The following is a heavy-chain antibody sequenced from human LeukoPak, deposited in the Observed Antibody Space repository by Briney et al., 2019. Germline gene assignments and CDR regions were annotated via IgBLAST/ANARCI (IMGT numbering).Heavy chain of an antibody. CDR1: GGTFSSYA. V-gene: IGHV1-69*13. D-gene: IGHD6-13*01. CDR3: ARDREEYSSSWYVAFDI. CDR2: IIPIFGTA. J-gene: IGHJ3*02. Sequence: SVKVSCKASGGTFSSYAISWVRQAPGQGLEWMGGIIPIFGTANYAQKFQGRVTITADESTSTAYMELSSLRSEDTAVYYCARDREEYSSSWYVAFDIWGQGTTVTVSS.